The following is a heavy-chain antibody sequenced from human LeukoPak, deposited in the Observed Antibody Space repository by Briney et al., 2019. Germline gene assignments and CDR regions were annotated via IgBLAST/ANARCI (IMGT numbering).Heavy chain of an antibody. D-gene: IGHD3-10*01. CDR1: GFTFSSYE. Sequence: GGSLRLSCAASGFTFSSYEMNWVRQAPGKGLEWVAFIRYDGSNKKYADSVKGRFTISRDNSKNTLYLQMNSLRAEDMAVFYCAKSSGGFGELNLVRYHYMDVWGKGTTVTISS. CDR3: AKSSGGFGELNLVRYHYMDV. CDR2: IRYDGSNK. J-gene: IGHJ6*03. V-gene: IGHV3-30*02.